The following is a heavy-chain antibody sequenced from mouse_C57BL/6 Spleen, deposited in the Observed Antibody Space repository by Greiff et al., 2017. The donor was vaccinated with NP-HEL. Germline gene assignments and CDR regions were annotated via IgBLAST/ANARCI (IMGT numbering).Heavy chain of an antibody. Sequence: QVQLQQPGAELVRPGSSVKLSCKASGYTFTSYWMHWVKQRPIQGLEWIGNIDPSDSETHYNQQFKDKATLTVDKSSSTAYMQLSSLTSEDSAVYYCASHYGSTPPWFAYWGQGTLVTVSA. J-gene: IGHJ3*01. CDR1: GYTFTSYW. CDR2: IDPSDSET. V-gene: IGHV1-52*01. D-gene: IGHD1-1*01. CDR3: ASHYGSTPPWFAY.